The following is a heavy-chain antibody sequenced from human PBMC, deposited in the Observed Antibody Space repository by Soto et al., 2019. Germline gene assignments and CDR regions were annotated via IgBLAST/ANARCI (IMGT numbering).Heavy chain of an antibody. CDR1: GFTFSSYG. V-gene: IGHV3-33*01. CDR3: ARDGAYYDIFWFYGDGMDV. J-gene: IGHJ6*02. Sequence: QVQLVESGGGVVQPGRSLRLSCAASGFTFSSYGMHWVRQAPGKGLEWVAVIWYDGSNKYYADSVKGRFTISRDNSKNTLYLQMNSLRAEDTAVYYCARDGAYYDIFWFYGDGMDVWGQGTTVTVSS. CDR2: IWYDGSNK. D-gene: IGHD3-9*01.